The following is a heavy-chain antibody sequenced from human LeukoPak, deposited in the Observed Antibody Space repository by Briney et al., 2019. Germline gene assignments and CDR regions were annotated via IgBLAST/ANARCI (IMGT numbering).Heavy chain of an antibody. CDR2: ISSSSSYI. CDR1: GFTFSSYS. J-gene: IGHJ5*02. CDR3: ARDSYDFWSDVNWFDP. Sequence: GGTLRLSCAASGFTFSSYSMNWVRQAPGKGLEWVSSISSSSSYIYYADSVKGRFTISRDNAKNSLYLQMNSLRAEDTAVYYCARDSYDFWSDVNWFDPWGQGTLVTVSS. D-gene: IGHD3-3*01. V-gene: IGHV3-21*01.